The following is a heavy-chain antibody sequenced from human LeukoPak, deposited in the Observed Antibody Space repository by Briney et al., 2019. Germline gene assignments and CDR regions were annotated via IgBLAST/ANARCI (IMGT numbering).Heavy chain of an antibody. D-gene: IGHD5-12*01. CDR1: GFTFSSYA. CDR2: ISSNGGST. J-gene: IGHJ4*02. Sequence: GGSLRLSCAASGFTFSSYAMHWVRQAPGKGLEYVSAISSNGGSTYYANSVKGRFTISRDNSKNTLYLQMGSLRAEDMAVYYCARVSGYEHSIDYWGQGTLVTVSS. V-gene: IGHV3-64*01. CDR3: ARVSGYEHSIDY.